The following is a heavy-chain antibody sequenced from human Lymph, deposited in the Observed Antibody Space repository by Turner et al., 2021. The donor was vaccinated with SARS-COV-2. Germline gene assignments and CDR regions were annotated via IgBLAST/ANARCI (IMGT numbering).Heavy chain of an antibody. J-gene: IGHJ4*01. CDR1: GFTLSNYA. Sequence: QVQLVGSGGGVVAPGRSLSLSCVAAGFTLSNYATHWVSEAQGKGMEWVSVISNDGSNKYYADSVKGQFSISRDNYKNKLYLQMNSLRAEDKAVYYCASNFWSADRLDYWGQGTLVTVSS. V-gene: IGHV3-30-3*01. CDR3: ASNFWSADRLDY. CDR2: ISNDGSNK. D-gene: IGHD3-3*01.